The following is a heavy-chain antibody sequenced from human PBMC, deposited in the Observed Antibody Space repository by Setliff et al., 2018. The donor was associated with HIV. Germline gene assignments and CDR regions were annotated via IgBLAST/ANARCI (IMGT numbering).Heavy chain of an antibody. CDR1: GGSMTNFY. CDR2: MYNGGTT. D-gene: IGHD5-18*01. J-gene: IGHJ4*02. Sequence: SETLSLTCVVSGGSMTNFYWSWIRQHPGKGLEWIGYMYNGGTTNYNPSLQSRVTMSVDVSKNQFSLRLTSVTAADTAVYYCARDKRGYSYGYHFDYWCQGTLVTVSS. V-gene: IGHV4-59*12. CDR3: ARDKRGYSYGYHFDY.